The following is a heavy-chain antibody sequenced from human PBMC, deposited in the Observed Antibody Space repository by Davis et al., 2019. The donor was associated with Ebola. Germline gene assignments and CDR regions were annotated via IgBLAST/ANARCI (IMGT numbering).Heavy chain of an antibody. CDR2: IRYDGSNK. CDR1: GFTFSSYG. CDR3: ANEIAAQHRGSFDY. V-gene: IGHV3-30*02. D-gene: IGHD6-6*01. J-gene: IGHJ4*02. Sequence: GESLKISCAASGFTFSSYGMHWVRQAPGKGLEWVAFIRYDGSNKYYADSVKGRFTISRDNSKNTLYLQMNSLRAEDTAVYYCANEIAAQHRGSFDYWGQGTLVTVSS.